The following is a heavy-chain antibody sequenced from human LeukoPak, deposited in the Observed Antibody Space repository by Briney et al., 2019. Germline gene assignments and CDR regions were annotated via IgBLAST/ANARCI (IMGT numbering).Heavy chain of an antibody. V-gene: IGHV3-48*04. CDR3: ARPKVGARGYFDY. Sequence: PGGSLRLSCAASGFNFNDYSMTWVRQAPGKGLEWLSYISNSGRTIYSADSVKGRFTISRDNAKNSLYLQMNSLRAEDTAVYYCARPKVGARGYFDYWGQGTLVTVSS. CDR2: ISNSGRTI. J-gene: IGHJ4*02. CDR1: GFNFNDYS. D-gene: IGHD1-26*01.